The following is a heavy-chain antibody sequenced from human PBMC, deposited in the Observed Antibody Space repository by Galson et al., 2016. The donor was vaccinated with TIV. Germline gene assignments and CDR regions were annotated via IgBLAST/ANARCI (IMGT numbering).Heavy chain of an antibody. CDR2: INDDGSEK. Sequence: SLRLSCAASGFTFRSYLVTWVRQAPGKGLEWVANINDDGSEKYYVDSVRGRFTISRDNAKNSLYLQMSSLRVEDTAVYYCVKMIGTTAYDYWGQGTLVSVSS. CDR3: VKMIGTTAYDY. D-gene: IGHD1/OR15-1a*01. CDR1: GFTFRSYL. J-gene: IGHJ4*02. V-gene: IGHV3-7*01.